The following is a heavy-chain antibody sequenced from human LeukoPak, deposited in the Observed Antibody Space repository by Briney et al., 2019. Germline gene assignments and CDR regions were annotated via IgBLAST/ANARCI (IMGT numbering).Heavy chain of an antibody. D-gene: IGHD2-21*02. J-gene: IGHJ4*02. CDR1: GFTFSSYW. V-gene: IGHV3-7*01. CDR2: IKQDGSEK. Sequence: GRSLRLSCAASGFTFSSYWMSWVRQAPGKGLEWVANIKQDGSEKYYVDSVKGRFTISRDNAKNSLYLQMNSLRAEDTAVYYCARDMCGGDRYLYYFDYWGQGTLVTVSS. CDR3: ARDMCGGDRYLYYFDY.